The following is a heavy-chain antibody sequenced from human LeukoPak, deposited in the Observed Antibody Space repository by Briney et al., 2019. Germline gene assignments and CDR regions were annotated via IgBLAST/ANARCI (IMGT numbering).Heavy chain of an antibody. V-gene: IGHV4-34*01. CDR2: INHSGSA. Sequence: SETLSLTCAVYGGSFSGYYWDWIRQPPGKGLEWIGEINHSGSANYNPSLKSRVTISVDTSKNQFSLKLSSVTAADTAVYYCARSSWDYGGNTLDYWGQGTLVTVSS. J-gene: IGHJ4*02. D-gene: IGHD4-23*01. CDR3: ARSSWDYGGNTLDY. CDR1: GGSFSGYY.